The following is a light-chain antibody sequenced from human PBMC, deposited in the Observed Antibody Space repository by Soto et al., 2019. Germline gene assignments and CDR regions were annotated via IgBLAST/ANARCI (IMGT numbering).Light chain of an antibody. V-gene: IGKV3-20*01. J-gene: IGKJ1*01. CDR1: QSVNSRY. CDR3: QQYGSTPRT. CDR2: GAS. Sequence: EIVLTQSPGTLSLSPGEIATLSSRASQSVNSRYLAWYQQKAGQAPRLLIYGASSGATGIPARFSGSGSGTDFTLTISRLESEDFAVYYCQQYGSTPRTFGQGTKVDIK.